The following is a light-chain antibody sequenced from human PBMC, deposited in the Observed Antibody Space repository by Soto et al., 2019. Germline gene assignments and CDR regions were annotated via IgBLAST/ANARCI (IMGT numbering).Light chain of an antibody. CDR3: QSSDKSPDSSYV. J-gene: IGLJ1*01. CDR1: SSDVGAYNY. Sequence: QSVLTQPASVSGSPGQSITISCTGTSSDVGAYNYVSWYQQQSGKAPKLLIHEVSSRPAGVSDRFSGSKSGNTASLTISGLQAEDEADYYCQSSDKSPDSSYVFGSGTKVTVL. CDR2: EVS. V-gene: IGLV2-14*01.